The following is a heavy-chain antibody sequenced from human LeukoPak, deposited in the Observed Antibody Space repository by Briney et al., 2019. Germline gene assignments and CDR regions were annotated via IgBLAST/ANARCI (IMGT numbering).Heavy chain of an antibody. CDR1: YY. V-gene: IGHV4-39*01. J-gene: IGHJ6*02. D-gene: IGHD6-19*01. CDR3: ARLEGSGWPYYYYSGMDV. Sequence: YYWGWIRQPPGQGLEWIGSIYYSWSTYYNPSLKNQITISVYTSKNLFSLKLSSVTAADPAVYYCARLEGSGWPYYYYSGMDVWGQGTTVTVSS. CDR2: IYYSWST.